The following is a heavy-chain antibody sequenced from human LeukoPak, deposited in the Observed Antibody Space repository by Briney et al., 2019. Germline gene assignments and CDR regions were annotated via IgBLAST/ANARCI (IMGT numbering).Heavy chain of an antibody. CDR2: IIPIFGTA. J-gene: IGHJ4*02. Sequence: EASVKVSCKASGGTFSSYAISWVRQAPGQGLEWMGGIIPIFGTANYAQKFQGRVTITADESTSTAYMELSSLRSEDTAVYYCARVPITMVRGVPLYFDYWGQGTLVTVFS. CDR3: ARVPITMVRGVPLYFDY. V-gene: IGHV1-69*13. D-gene: IGHD3-10*01. CDR1: GGTFSSYA.